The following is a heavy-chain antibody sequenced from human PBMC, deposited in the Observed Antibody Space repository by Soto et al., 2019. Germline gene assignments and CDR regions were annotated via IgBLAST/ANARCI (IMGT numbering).Heavy chain of an antibody. CDR2: IIPIFGTA. V-gene: IGHV1-69*13. CDR1: GYTFTSYG. D-gene: IGHD6-13*01. Sequence: QVQLVQSGAEVKKPGASVKVSCKASGYTFTSYGISWVRQAPGQGLEWMGWIIPIFGTANYAQKFQGRVTITADESTSTAYMELSSLRSEDTAVYYCARGLRQQLVQGWFDPWGQGTLVTVSS. CDR3: ARGLRQQLVQGWFDP. J-gene: IGHJ5*02.